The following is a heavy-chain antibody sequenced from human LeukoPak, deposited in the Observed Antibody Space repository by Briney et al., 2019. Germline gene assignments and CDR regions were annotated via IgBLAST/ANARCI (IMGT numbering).Heavy chain of an antibody. CDR2: ISSSSSYI. Sequence: GGSLGLSCAASGFTFSSYSVNWVRQAPGKGLEWVSSISSSSSYIYYADSVKGRFTISRDNAKNSLYLQMNSLRAEDTAVYYCARVANYDILTGYGMDVWGKGTTVTVSS. CDR1: GFTFSSYS. D-gene: IGHD3-9*01. CDR3: ARVANYDILTGYGMDV. J-gene: IGHJ6*03. V-gene: IGHV3-21*01.